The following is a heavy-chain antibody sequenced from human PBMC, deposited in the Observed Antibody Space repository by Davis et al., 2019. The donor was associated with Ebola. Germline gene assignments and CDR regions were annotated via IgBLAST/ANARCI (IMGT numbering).Heavy chain of an antibody. Sequence: GESLKISCAASGFTVSSNYMSWVRQAPGKGLEWVSVIYSGGSTYYADSVKGRFTISRDNSKNTLYLQMNSLRAEDTAVYYCARDSGSYLYYYYYGMDVWGQGTTVTVSS. D-gene: IGHD1-26*01. CDR1: GFTVSSNY. V-gene: IGHV3-53*01. CDR3: ARDSGSYLYYYYYGMDV. CDR2: IYSGGST. J-gene: IGHJ6*02.